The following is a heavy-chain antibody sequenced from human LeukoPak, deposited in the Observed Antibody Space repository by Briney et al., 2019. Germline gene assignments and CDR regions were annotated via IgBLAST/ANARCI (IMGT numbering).Heavy chain of an antibody. Sequence: ASVKVSCNASGYTFTSYYIRWVRQAPGQGLEWMGQINPSGGSRTYAQKFQGRVTMTRDTSTTTVYMELRSLRFDDTAVYYCARDQVGTYHLQSCGQGTLVTISS. CDR3: ARDQVGTYHLQS. J-gene: IGHJ5*02. CDR2: INPSGGSR. D-gene: IGHD1-26*01. CDR1: GYTFTSYY. V-gene: IGHV1-46*01.